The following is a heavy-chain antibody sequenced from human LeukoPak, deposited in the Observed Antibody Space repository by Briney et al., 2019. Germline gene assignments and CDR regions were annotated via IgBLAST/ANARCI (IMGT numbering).Heavy chain of an antibody. V-gene: IGHV3-30*02. J-gene: IGHJ4*02. CDR3: AKRGYGCSGGSCYFDY. D-gene: IGHD2-15*01. CDR1: GFTFSSYG. CDR2: IRYDGSNK. Sequence: GGSLRLSCAASGFTFSSYGMHWVRQAPGKGLEWVAFIRYDGSNKYYADSVKGRFTISRDNSKNTLYPQMNSLRAEDTAVYYCAKRGYGCSGGSCYFDYWGQGTLVTVSS.